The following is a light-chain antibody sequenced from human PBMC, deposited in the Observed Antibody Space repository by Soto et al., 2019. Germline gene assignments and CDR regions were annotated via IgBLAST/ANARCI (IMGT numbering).Light chain of an antibody. CDR1: QSVSSN. Sequence: EIGVSQSPATLSGSPGERATLSCRASQSVSSNLAWYQQKPGQAPRLLIYGASTRATGIPARFSGSGSGTEFTLTISSLQSEDFAVYYCQQYNNWPPITFGQGTRLEIK. CDR3: QQYNNWPPIT. V-gene: IGKV3-15*01. CDR2: GAS. J-gene: IGKJ5*01.